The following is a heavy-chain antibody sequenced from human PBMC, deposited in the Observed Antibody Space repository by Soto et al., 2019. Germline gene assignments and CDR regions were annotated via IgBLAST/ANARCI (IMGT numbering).Heavy chain of an antibody. V-gene: IGHV3-23*05. CDR3: AKGGYNDGVLFDC. Sequence: EVQLLESGGGLVQPGGSLRLSCAASGFTFSTYAMGWVRQAPGKGLEWVSTIDNSGGITYYADSVKGRFTISRDNSKNTLYLQMNSLRAEDTAVYYCAKGGYNDGVLFDCWGQGTLVTVSS. D-gene: IGHD5-18*01. J-gene: IGHJ4*02. CDR2: IDNSGGIT. CDR1: GFTFSTYA.